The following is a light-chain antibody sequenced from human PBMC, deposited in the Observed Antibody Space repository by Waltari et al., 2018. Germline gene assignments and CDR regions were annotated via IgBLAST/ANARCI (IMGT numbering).Light chain of an antibody. Sequence: QSALTQPPSVSGSPGQSVTISCTGTSSDVGSYNRVSWYQQPPDTAPKLIIYEVSDRPSGVPDRFSRSKSANTAFLTISGLQAEDEADYFCSSYTSSSTWVFGTGTKVTVL. J-gene: IGLJ1*01. CDR1: SSDVGSYNR. V-gene: IGLV2-18*02. CDR2: EVS. CDR3: SSYTSSSTWV.